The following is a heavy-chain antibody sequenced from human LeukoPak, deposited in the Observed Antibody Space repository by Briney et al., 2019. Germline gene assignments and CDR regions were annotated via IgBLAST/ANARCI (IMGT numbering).Heavy chain of an antibody. J-gene: IGHJ4*02. Sequence: SETLSLTCTVSGGSIGSGSYYWGWIRQPPGKGLEWIGSIYHSGSTYYNPSLKSRVTISVDTSKNQFSLKLSSVTAADTAVYYCARGIAAAGTDYWGQGTLVTVSS. CDR2: IYHSGST. CDR3: ARGIAAAGTDY. D-gene: IGHD6-13*01. CDR1: GGSIGSGSYY. V-gene: IGHV4-39*07.